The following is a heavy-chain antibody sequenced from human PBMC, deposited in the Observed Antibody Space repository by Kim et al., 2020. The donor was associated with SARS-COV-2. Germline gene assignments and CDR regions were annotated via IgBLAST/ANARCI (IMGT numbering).Heavy chain of an antibody. D-gene: IGHD3-10*01. CDR1: GDSVSSNSAA. V-gene: IGHV6-1*01. J-gene: IGHJ6*02. CDR2: TYYRSKWYN. Sequence: SQTLSLTCAISGDSVSSNSAAWNWIRQSPSRGLEWLGRTYYRSKWYNDYAVSVKSRITINPDTSKNQFSLQLNSVTPEDTAVYYCAREEDGSGSYYGASSHNYYYYSGMDVWGQGTTVTVSS. CDR3: AREEDGSGSYYGASSHNYYYYSGMDV.